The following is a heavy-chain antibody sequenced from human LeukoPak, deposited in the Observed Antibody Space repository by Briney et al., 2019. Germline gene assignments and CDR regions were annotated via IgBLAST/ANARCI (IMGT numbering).Heavy chain of an antibody. J-gene: IGHJ5*02. Sequence: SVKVSCKASGGTFSSYAISWVRQAPGQGLEWMGGIIPIFGTASYAQKFQGRVTMTRDTSTSTVYMELSSLRSEDTAVYYCARDPKYYYDSSGHNWFDPWGQGTLVTVSS. CDR2: IIPIFGTA. CDR1: GGTFSSYA. V-gene: IGHV1-69*05. CDR3: ARDPKYYYDSSGHNWFDP. D-gene: IGHD3-22*01.